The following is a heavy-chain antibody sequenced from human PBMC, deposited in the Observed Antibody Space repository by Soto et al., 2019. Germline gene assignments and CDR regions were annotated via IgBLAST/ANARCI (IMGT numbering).Heavy chain of an antibody. CDR2: ISYDGSNK. J-gene: IGHJ6*02. V-gene: IGHV3-30-3*01. CDR3: ARVVPAAMELYYYGMDV. Sequence: GGSLRLSCAASGFTFSSYAMHWVRQAPGKGLEWVAVISYDGSNKYYADSVKGRFTISRDNSKNTLYLQMNSLRAEDTAVYYCARVVPAAMELYYYGMDVWGQGTTVTVSS. D-gene: IGHD2-2*01. CDR1: GFTFSSYA.